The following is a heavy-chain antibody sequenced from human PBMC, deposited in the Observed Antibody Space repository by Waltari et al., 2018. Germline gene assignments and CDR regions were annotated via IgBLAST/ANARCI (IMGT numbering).Heavy chain of an antibody. J-gene: IGHJ4*02. CDR2: LYYRGST. V-gene: IGHV4-39*01. CDR3: ARFRPADYYPHVRFDS. Sequence: QLQLQESGPRLVRPSETLSLTCTVFGDSLSSSRTLYWGWIRQPPGKGPEWLGTLYYRGSTYYNPSLGSRVSMSIDTSKNQFSLTLNSVTAADTAVYYCARFRPADYYPHVRFDSWGKGSLVTVSS. CDR1: GDSLSSSRTLY. D-gene: IGHD3-9*01.